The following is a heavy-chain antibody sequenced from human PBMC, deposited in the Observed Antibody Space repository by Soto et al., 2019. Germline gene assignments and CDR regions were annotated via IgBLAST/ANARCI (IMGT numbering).Heavy chain of an antibody. CDR1: GGSISSGDYY. V-gene: IGHV4-30-4*01. D-gene: IGHD2-15*01. CDR2: IYYSGST. CDR3: ASARGARYFDY. Sequence: QVQLQESGPGLVKPSQTLSLTCTDSGGSISSGDYYWSWIRQPPGKGLEWIGYIYYSGSTYYNPSLKGRVTISVAPSKIQFSLKLSSLTAADTAVYYCASARGARYFDYWGQRTLVTVSS. J-gene: IGHJ4*02.